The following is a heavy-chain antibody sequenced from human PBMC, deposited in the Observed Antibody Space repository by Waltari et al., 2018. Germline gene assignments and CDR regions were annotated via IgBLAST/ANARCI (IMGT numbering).Heavy chain of an antibody. J-gene: IGHJ4*02. CDR2: IKSDGSTI. Sequence: EVQLEESGGGLVQPGGSLRLSCAASGFTFSSYWMHWVRQAPGKGLVWVSRIKSDGSTISYADSVKGRFTIARDNAKNTLYLQMNSLSAEDTAVYYCASAYYDILDWGQGTLVTVSS. CDR1: GFTFSSYW. D-gene: IGHD3-9*01. V-gene: IGHV3-74*01. CDR3: ASAYYDILD.